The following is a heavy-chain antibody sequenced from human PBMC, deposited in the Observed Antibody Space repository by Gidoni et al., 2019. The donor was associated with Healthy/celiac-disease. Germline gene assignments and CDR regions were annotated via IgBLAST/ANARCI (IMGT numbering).Heavy chain of an antibody. D-gene: IGHD6-19*01. J-gene: IGHJ4*02. CDR1: GFTFSSYP. CDR2: SSGIGGST. CDR3: AKNHRLLPSSGWYDVGY. Sequence: ELQRLESGGGLVQPGGSLTLSCAASGFTFSSYPMCWVRQAPGKGREWVSASSGIGGSTYYADSVKGRFTISRDNSKNTLYLQMNSLRAEDTAVYYCAKNHRLLPSSGWYDVGYWGQGTLVTVSS. V-gene: IGHV3-23*01.